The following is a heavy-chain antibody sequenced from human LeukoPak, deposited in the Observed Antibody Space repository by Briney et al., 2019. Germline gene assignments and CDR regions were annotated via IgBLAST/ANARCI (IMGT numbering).Heavy chain of an antibody. V-gene: IGHV4-59*01. CDR2: IYYSGST. D-gene: IGHD6-13*01. CDR3: ARPIAAAVDDVFDI. Sequence: TSETLSLTCTVSGGSISSYYWSWIRQPPGKGLEWIGYIYYSGSTNYNPSLKSRVTISVDTSKNQFSLKLSSVTAADTAVYYCARPIAAAVDDVFDIWGQGTMVTVSS. J-gene: IGHJ3*02. CDR1: GGSISSYY.